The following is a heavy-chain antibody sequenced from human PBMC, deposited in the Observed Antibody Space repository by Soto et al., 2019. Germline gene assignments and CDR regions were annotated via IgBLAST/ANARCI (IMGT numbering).Heavy chain of an antibody. CDR1: GGSISSYY. V-gene: IGHV4-59*08. CDR2: IYYSGST. Sequence: SETLSLTCTVSGGSISSYYWSWIRQPPGKGLEWIGYIYYSGSTNYNPSLKSRVTISVDTSKNQFSLKLSSVTAADTAVYYCARHSTYYDILTGYYNDKYYFDYWGQGTLVTVSS. J-gene: IGHJ4*01. CDR3: ARHSTYYDILTGYYNDKYYFDY. D-gene: IGHD3-9*01.